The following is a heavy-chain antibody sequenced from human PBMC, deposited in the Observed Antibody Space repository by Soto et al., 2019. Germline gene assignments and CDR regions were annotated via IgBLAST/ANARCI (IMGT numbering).Heavy chain of an antibody. Sequence: ETLSLTCAVYGGSFSGYYWSSIRQPPGKGLEWIGEINHSGSTNYNPSLKSRVTISVDTSKNQFSLKLSSVTAADTAVYYCARGRVLRFLEWLQTYYYYYGMDVWGQGTTVTVSS. CDR3: ARGRVLRFLEWLQTYYYYYGMDV. CDR2: INHSGST. V-gene: IGHV4-34*01. J-gene: IGHJ6*02. CDR1: GGSFSGYY. D-gene: IGHD3-3*01.